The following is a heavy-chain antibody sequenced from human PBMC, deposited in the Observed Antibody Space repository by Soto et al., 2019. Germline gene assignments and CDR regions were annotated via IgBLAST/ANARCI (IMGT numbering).Heavy chain of an antibody. CDR1: GFTFSDHH. J-gene: IGHJ4*02. Sequence: GGSLRLSCAASGFTFSDHHMNWVRQAPGKGLGWVGRARNKANSYTTAYAASVKDRFIISRDESKNSMSLQMNSLKTEDTAVYFCARLMGTSFDLWGQGTLVTVSS. CDR2: ARNKANSYTT. CDR3: ARLMGTSFDL. V-gene: IGHV3-72*01. D-gene: IGHD2-8*01.